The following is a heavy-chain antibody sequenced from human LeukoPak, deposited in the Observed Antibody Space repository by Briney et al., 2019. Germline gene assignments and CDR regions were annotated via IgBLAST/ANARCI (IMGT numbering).Heavy chain of an antibody. V-gene: IGHV4-59*01. J-gene: IGHJ4*02. Sequence: SETLSLTCSVSGGSISSYYWSWIRQPPGKGLEWIGYIYYSGSANYNPSLKRRVTISVYTSKNQFSLKLSSVTAADTAVYYCAGMALAYCGGDCSSDYWGQGTLVTVSS. CDR1: GGSISSYY. CDR2: IYYSGSA. CDR3: AGMALAYCGGDCSSDY. D-gene: IGHD2-21*02.